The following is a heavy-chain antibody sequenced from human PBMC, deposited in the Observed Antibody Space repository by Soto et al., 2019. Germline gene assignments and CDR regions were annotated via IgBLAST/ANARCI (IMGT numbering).Heavy chain of an antibody. CDR3: AKSPYGSGSYYHFDY. D-gene: IGHD3-10*01. Sequence: EVQLVESGGGLVQPGRSLRLSCAASGFTFDDYAMHWVRQAPGKGLEWVSGISWNSGSIGYADSVKGRFTISRDNAKNSLYLQMNSLRAEDTALYYCAKSPYGSGSYYHFDYWRQGTLVTVSS. J-gene: IGHJ4*02. CDR2: ISWNSGSI. V-gene: IGHV3-9*01. CDR1: GFTFDDYA.